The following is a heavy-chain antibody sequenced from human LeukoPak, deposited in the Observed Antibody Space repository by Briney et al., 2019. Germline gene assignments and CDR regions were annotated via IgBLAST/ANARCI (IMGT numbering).Heavy chain of an antibody. CDR2: IKQDGSEK. CDR3: ARGSRGIYGAPTGFDY. D-gene: IGHD4-17*01. Sequence: GGSLRLSCAASGFTFSTYWMSWVRQAPGKGLEWVANIKQDGSEKYYVDSVKGRFTIARDNGINSLYLQMNSLTAEDTAVYYCARGSRGIYGAPTGFDYWGQGTLVTVSS. J-gene: IGHJ4*02. CDR1: GFTFSTYW. V-gene: IGHV3-7*01.